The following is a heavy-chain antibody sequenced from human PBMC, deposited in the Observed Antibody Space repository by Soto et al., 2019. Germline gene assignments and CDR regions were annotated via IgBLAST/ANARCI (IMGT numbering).Heavy chain of an antibody. J-gene: IGHJ4*02. Sequence: GGSLRLSCAASGFTFSSCWMSWVRQAPGKGLEWVANIKQDGSEKYYVDSVKGRFTISRDNAKNSLYLQMNSLRAEDTAVYYCARGSTFSDYWGQGTLVTVSS. V-gene: IGHV3-7*01. CDR3: ARGSTFSDY. CDR2: IKQDGSEK. CDR1: GFTFSSCW. D-gene: IGHD2-15*01.